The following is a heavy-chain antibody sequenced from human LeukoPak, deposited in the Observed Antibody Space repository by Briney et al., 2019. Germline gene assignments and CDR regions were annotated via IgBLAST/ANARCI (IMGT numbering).Heavy chain of an antibody. CDR1: GGTFSSYA. Sequence: ASVKVSCKASGGTFSSYAISWVRQAPGQGLEWMGGIIPIFGTANYAQKFQGRVTITADESTSTAYMELSSLRSEDTAVYYSARAPGYSYGYGVGSNYYYYMDVWGKGTTVTVSS. CDR3: ARAPGYSYGYGVGSNYYYYMDV. CDR2: IIPIFGTA. V-gene: IGHV1-69*13. J-gene: IGHJ6*03. D-gene: IGHD5-18*01.